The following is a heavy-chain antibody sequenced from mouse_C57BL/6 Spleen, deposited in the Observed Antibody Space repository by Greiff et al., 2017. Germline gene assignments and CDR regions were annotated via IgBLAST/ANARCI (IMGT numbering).Heavy chain of an antibody. D-gene: IGHD2-4*01. Sequence: DVMLVESGGGLVKPGGSLKLSCAASGFTFSSYTMSWVRQTPEKRLEWVATISGGGGNTYYPDSVKGRFTISRDNAKNTLYLQMSSLRSEDTALYYCARAYDYDEGFAYWGQGTLVTVSA. CDR1: GFTFSSYT. CDR3: ARAYDYDEGFAY. V-gene: IGHV5-9*01. CDR2: ISGGGGNT. J-gene: IGHJ3*01.